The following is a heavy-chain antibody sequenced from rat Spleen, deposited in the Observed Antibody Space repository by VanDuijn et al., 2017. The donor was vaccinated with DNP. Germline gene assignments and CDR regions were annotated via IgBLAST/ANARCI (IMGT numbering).Heavy chain of an antibody. CDR3: ARGDGTYYWSFDF. V-gene: IGHV5-31*01. CDR2: ITNTGDGS. D-gene: IGHD2-5*01. CDR1: GFIFSDYW. Sequence: EVQLVESGGGPVQPGRSLKVSCVVSGFIFSDYWMTWIRQAPGKGLEWVASITNTGDGSYDSDSVKGRFSLSRDNAKSTLYLQVNRLRSEDTATYYCARGDGTYYWSFDFWGPGTMVTVSS. J-gene: IGHJ1*01.